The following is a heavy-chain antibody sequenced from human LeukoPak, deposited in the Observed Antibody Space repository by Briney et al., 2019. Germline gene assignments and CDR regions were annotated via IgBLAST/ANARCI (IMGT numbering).Heavy chain of an antibody. Sequence: ASVKVSCKASGHTFTGRYLHWVRPAPGQGLEWMGWINPNSGGTNSAQKFQGRVTMTRDTSISTAYMELSMLRYDDTAVYYCTKGYGDYSDWFDPWGQGTLVTVSS. V-gene: IGHV1-2*02. D-gene: IGHD4-17*01. CDR2: INPNSGGT. CDR1: GHTFTGRY. J-gene: IGHJ5*02. CDR3: TKGYGDYSDWFDP.